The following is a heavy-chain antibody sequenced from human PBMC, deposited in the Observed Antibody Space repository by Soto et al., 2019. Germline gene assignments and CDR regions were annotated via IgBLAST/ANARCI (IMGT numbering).Heavy chain of an antibody. Sequence: GASVKVSCKASGYTFTGYYMHWVRQAPGQGLEWMGWINPNSGDTNYAQKFQGRVTITRDTSTSTAYMELSSLRSEDTAVYYCARDQCTNGVCYEAPFDIWGQGTMVTVSS. CDR1: GYTFTGYY. V-gene: IGHV1-2*02. CDR2: INPNSGDT. CDR3: ARDQCTNGVCYEAPFDI. J-gene: IGHJ3*02. D-gene: IGHD2-8*01.